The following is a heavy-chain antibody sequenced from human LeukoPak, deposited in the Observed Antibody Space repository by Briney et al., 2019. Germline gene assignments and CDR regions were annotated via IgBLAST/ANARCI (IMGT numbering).Heavy chain of an antibody. CDR1: GGTFSSYA. V-gene: IGHV1-69*13. D-gene: IGHD6-19*01. CDR2: IIPIFGTA. CDR3: ARGELGAVATFDY. J-gene: IGHJ4*02. Sequence: ASVKVSCKASGGTFSSYAISWVRQDPGQGLGWRGGIIPIFGTANYAQKFQGRVTITADESTSTAYMELSSLRSEDTAVYYCARGELGAVATFDYWGQGTLVTVPS.